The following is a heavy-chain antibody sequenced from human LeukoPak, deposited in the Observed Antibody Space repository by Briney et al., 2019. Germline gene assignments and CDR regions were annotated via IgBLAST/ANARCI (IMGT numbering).Heavy chain of an antibody. Sequence: PSETLSLTCTVSGGSISSYYWSWIRQPAGKGLEWIGRIYTSGSTNYNPSLKSRVTMSVDTPKNQFSLKLSSVTAADTAVYYCARGPRGSSSWFSSYWYFDLWGRGTLVTVSS. CDR1: GGSISSYY. CDR3: ARGPRGSSSWFSSYWYFDL. V-gene: IGHV4-4*07. CDR2: IYTSGST. J-gene: IGHJ2*01. D-gene: IGHD6-13*01.